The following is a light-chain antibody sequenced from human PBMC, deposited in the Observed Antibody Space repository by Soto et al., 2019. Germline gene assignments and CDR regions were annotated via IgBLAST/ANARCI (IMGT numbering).Light chain of an antibody. J-gene: IGLJ2*01. V-gene: IGLV1-44*01. CDR3: ATWDDSLIRVV. CDR1: NSNIGGNT. CDR2: DDD. Sequence: QSVLTQPPSASGTPGQRVTISCSGSNSNIGGNTVHWYQQLPGTAPKLLIYDDDQRPSGVPDRFSGSKSGTSASLAISGLQSDDEADYYCATWDDSLIRVVFGGGTQLTVL.